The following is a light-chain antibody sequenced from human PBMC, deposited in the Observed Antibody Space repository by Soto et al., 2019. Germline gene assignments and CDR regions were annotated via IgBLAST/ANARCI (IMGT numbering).Light chain of an antibody. CDR3: QKCNIAPFT. CDR1: QDIGNF. V-gene: IGKV1-27*01. J-gene: IGKJ3*01. CDR2: AAS. Sequence: DIQMTQSPSSLSAFVGDRVTITCRASQDIGNFLAWYQQKPGKVPKLLIYAASTLQSGVPSRFSGSGSGTDFTLTISGLQPDDVATYYCQKCNIAPFTFGPGTKVDIK.